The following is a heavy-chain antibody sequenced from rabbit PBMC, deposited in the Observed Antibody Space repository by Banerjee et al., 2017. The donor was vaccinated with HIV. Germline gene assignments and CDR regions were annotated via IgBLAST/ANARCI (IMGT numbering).Heavy chain of an antibody. J-gene: IGHJ4*01. CDR2: IVAGSSGTT. CDR3: ARTGDGVYGYAYNL. D-gene: IGHD6-1*01. CDR1: GFSFSSNV. Sequence: QEQLEESGGDLVKPEGSLTLTCTASGFSFSSNVMCWVRQAPGKGLEWIGCIVAGSSGTTYYASWAKGRFTISKTSSTTVTLQMTSLTAADTATYFCARTGDGVYGYAYNLWGPGTLVTVS. V-gene: IGHV1S45*01.